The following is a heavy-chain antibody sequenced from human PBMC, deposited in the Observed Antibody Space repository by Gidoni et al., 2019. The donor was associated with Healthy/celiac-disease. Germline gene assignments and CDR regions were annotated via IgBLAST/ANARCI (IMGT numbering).Heavy chain of an antibody. CDR2: IIPIFGTE. CDR1: GGTFSSYA. CDR3: ARGTFWSGYSFFDY. V-gene: IGHV1-69*01. J-gene: IGHJ4*02. D-gene: IGHD3-3*01. Sequence: QVQLVQSGAAVKKPGSSVKVSCKASGGTFSSYAISWVRQAPGKGLEWMGGIIPIFGTENYAQKFQGRVTITVDESKSTAYMELSSLRSEDTAVYYCARGTFWSGYSFFDYWGQGTLVTVSS.